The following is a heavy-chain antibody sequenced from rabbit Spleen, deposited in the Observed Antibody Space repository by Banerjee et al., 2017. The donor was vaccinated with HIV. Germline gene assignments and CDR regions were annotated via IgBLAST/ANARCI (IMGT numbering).Heavy chain of an antibody. Sequence: QQLVESGGGLVKPGASLTLTCKASGFSFSSGYDMCWVRQAPGKGLEWIACIYAGTIGSTYSASWAKGRFTCSKTSSTTVTLQMTSLTAADTATYFCARDAGTSFSSYGMDRWGPGTLVTVS. J-gene: IGHJ6*01. CDR1: GFSFSSGYD. CDR3: ARDAGTSFSSYGMDR. V-gene: IGHV1S40*01. D-gene: IGHD8-1*01. CDR2: IYAGTIGST.